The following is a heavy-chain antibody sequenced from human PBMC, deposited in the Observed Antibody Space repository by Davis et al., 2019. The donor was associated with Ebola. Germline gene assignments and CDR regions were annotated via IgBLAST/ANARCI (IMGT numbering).Heavy chain of an antibody. J-gene: IGHJ4*02. D-gene: IGHD2-2*01. CDR1: GFTFSNYN. CDR3: ARSLGDIVLVPAALVPDY. CDR2: VSSGSTTL. Sequence: GESLKISCAASGFTFSNYNLNWVRQAPGKGLEWVSHVSSGSTTLKYGDSVKGRFTISRDNAKNSVYLQMNSLRDEDTAVYYCARSLGDIVLVPAALVPDYWGQGTLVTVSS. V-gene: IGHV3-48*02.